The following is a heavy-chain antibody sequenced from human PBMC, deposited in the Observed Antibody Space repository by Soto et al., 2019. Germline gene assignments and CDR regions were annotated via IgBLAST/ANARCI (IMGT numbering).Heavy chain of an antibody. CDR2: ISSSGSTI. D-gene: IGHD1-26*01. V-gene: IGHV3-48*03. CDR1: GFTFSSYG. CDR3: AGDGAGDIVGARVGYYGMDF. J-gene: IGHJ6*02. Sequence: GGSLRLSCAASGFTFSSYGMNWVRQAPGKGLEWVSYISSSGSTIYYADSVKGRFTISRDNAKNSLYLQMNSLRAEDTAVYYCAGDGAGDIVGARVGYYGMDFWGQVTTVTVSS.